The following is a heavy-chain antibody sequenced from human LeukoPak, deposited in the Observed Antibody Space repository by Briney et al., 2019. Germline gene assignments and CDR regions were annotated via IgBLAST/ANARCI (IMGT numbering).Heavy chain of an antibody. CDR3: TTVKSPIVPAAIY. J-gene: IGHJ4*02. CDR2: IKSKTDGGTT. D-gene: IGHD2-2*01. CDR1: GFTFSNAW. Sequence: GGSLRLSCAASGFTFSNAWMSWVRQAPGKGLEWVGRIKSKTDGGTTDYAAPVKGKFTISRDDSKNTLYLQMNSLKTEDTAVYYCTTVKSPIVPAAIYWGQGTLVTVSS. V-gene: IGHV3-15*01.